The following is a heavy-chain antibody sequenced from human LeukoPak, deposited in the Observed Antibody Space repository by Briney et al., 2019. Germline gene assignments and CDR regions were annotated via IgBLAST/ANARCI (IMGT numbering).Heavy chain of an antibody. CDR1: GFTFSNCW. Sequence: AGGSLRLSCEASGFTFSNCWMHWVRQVPGKGLVWVSRINSDGSGTSYADSVKGRFTISRDNAKNTLYLQMNSPRDEDTAVYYCVSGRPVSTGNWGQGTLLTVSS. D-gene: IGHD3-10*01. J-gene: IGHJ4*02. CDR3: VSGRPVSTGN. V-gene: IGHV3-74*01. CDR2: INSDGSGT.